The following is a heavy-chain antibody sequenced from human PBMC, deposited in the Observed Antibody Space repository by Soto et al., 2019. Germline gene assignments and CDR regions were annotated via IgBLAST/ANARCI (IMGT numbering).Heavy chain of an antibody. J-gene: IGHJ6*02. CDR3: ARTRYYDYVWGSYRWSYGMDV. V-gene: IGHV4-31*03. D-gene: IGHD3-16*01. CDR2: IYYSGST. Sequence: SETLSLTCTVSGGSISSGGYYWSWIRQHPGKGLEWIGYIYYSGSTYYNPSLKSRVTISVDTSKNQFSLKLSSVTAADTAVYYCARTRYYDYVWGSYRWSYGMDVWGQGTTVTVSS. CDR1: GGSISSGGYY.